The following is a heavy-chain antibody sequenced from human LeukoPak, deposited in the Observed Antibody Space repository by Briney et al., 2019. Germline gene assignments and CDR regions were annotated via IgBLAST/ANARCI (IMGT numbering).Heavy chain of an antibody. CDR1: GGSISSSSYY. CDR3: ARVPRNNYYDSSGTRDY. D-gene: IGHD3-22*01. V-gene: IGHV4-39*01. CDR2: IYYSGST. J-gene: IGHJ4*02. Sequence: SETLSLTCTVSGGSISSSSYYWGWIRQPPGKGLEWIGSIYYSGSTYYNPSLKSRVTISVDTSKSQFSLKLSSVTAADTAVYYCARVPRNNYYDSSGTRDYWGQGTLVTVSS.